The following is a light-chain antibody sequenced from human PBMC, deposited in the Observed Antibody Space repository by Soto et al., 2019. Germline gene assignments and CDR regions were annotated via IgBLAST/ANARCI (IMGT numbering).Light chain of an antibody. CDR1: QSVLSSSNNKNY. CDR3: QQYYSTPWT. Sequence: DIVMTQSPDSLAVSLRERPTIEHKSRQSVLSSSNNKNYLAWYQQKPGQPPKLLIYWASTRESGVPDRFSGSGSGTDFTLTISSLQAEGVAVYYCQQYYSTPWTFGQGTKVDIK. J-gene: IGKJ1*01. V-gene: IGKV4-1*01. CDR2: WAS.